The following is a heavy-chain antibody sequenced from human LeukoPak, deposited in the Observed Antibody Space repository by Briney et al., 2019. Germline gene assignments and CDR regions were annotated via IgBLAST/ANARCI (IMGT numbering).Heavy chain of an antibody. Sequence: PGRSLRLSCAASGFTFSSYSMNWVRQAPGKGLEWVSYISSGSSTIYYADSVKGRFTISRDNAKSSLYLQMNSLRDEDTAVYYCARETRGYSSSWTPGDYWGQGTLVTVSS. CDR2: ISSGSSTI. CDR3: ARETRGYSSSWTPGDY. V-gene: IGHV3-48*02. D-gene: IGHD6-13*01. J-gene: IGHJ4*02. CDR1: GFTFSSYS.